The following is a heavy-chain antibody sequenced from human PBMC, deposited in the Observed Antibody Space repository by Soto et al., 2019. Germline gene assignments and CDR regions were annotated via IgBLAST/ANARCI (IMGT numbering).Heavy chain of an antibody. CDR1: GGTFSSYT. CDR2: IIPILGIA. Sequence: QVQLVQSGAEVKKPGSSVKVSCKASGGTFSSYTISWVRQAPGQGLEWMGRIIPILGIANYAQKFQGRVTITADKSTSTAYMELSSLTSEDTAVYYCAIGLRVGRDEGDYWGQGTLVTVSS. D-gene: IGHD1-26*01. J-gene: IGHJ4*02. CDR3: AIGLRVGRDEGDY. V-gene: IGHV1-69*02.